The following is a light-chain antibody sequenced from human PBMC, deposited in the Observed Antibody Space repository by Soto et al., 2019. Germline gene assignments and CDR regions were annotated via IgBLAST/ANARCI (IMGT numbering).Light chain of an antibody. V-gene: IGKV3-15*01. Sequence: EVLMTQSPATLSVSPGDRATLSCRASPSIGDNLAWYQQKPGQPPRLLIYATSTRATGIPARFSGAGSGTEFTLTISGLQSEDSATYYGQQYNNWPPLTFGGGTKVEIK. J-gene: IGKJ4*01. CDR2: ATS. CDR1: PSIGDN. CDR3: QQYNNWPPLT.